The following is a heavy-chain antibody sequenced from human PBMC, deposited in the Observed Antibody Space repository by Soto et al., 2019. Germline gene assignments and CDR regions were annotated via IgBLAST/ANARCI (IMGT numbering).Heavy chain of an antibody. V-gene: IGHV3-30-3*01. CDR3: ESDCSSHTCYRQGGMDV. D-gene: IGHD2-2*02. Sequence: QVQLVESGGGVVQPGRSLTLSCAASGFSLNSYAMHWVRQAPGKGLEWVAVISYDGSNKFYGDSVKGRFTISRDNSKNTVYLQMDSLRTEDTAVYYCESDCSSHTCYRQGGMDVWGHGTTVTVSS. J-gene: IGHJ6*02. CDR2: ISYDGSNK. CDR1: GFSLNSYA.